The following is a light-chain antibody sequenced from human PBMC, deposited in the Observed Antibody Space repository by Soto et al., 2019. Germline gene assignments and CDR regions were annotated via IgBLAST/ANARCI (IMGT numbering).Light chain of an antibody. CDR1: QDITNY. CDR3: QQYDNLLIS. V-gene: IGKV1-33*01. J-gene: IGKJ5*01. CDR2: DAS. Sequence: DIPVTQSPSSLSASVGDRVTITCQASQDITNYLNWYQQKPGKAPKLLIYDASNLETGVPSRFRGSGSGTDFTFTISDLQPEDVAPYYCQQYDNLLISFGQGTRLDIK.